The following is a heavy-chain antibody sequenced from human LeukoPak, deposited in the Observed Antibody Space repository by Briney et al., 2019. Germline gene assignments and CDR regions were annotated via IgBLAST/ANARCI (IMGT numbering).Heavy chain of an antibody. V-gene: IGHV1-69*05. CDR2: TIPIFGTA. Sequence: SVKGSCKASGGTFSNYAINWVRQAPGQGLEWMGGTIPIFGTANYAQKVQGRVTITTDESTSTAYMELSSLRSEDTAVYYCARVFARGGEISGSYYYYWGQGTLVTVSS. J-gene: IGHJ4*02. D-gene: IGHD1-26*01. CDR1: GGTFSNYA. CDR3: ARVFARGGEISGSYYYY.